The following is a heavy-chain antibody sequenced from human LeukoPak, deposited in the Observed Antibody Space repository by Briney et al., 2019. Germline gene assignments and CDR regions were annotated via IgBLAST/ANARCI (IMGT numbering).Heavy chain of an antibody. V-gene: IGHV4-34*01. J-gene: IGHJ3*02. Sequence: SETLSLTCAVYGGSFSGYYWSWIRQPPGKGLEWIGEINHSGSTNYNPSLKSRVTISVDTSKNQFSLKLSSVTAADTAVYYCARRRITMIVVVITQHHAFDIWGQGTMVTVSS. CDR1: GGSFSGYY. D-gene: IGHD3-22*01. CDR2: INHSGST. CDR3: ARRRITMIVVVITQHHAFDI.